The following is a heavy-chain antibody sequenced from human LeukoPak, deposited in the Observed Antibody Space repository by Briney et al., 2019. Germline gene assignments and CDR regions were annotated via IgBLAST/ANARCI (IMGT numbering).Heavy chain of an antibody. J-gene: IGHJ4*02. CDR2: IIPIFGTA. D-gene: IGHD6-19*01. CDR3: ASGGTGYSSGWYDY. V-gene: IGHV1-69*05. CDR1: GGTFSSYA. Sequence: SVKVSCKASGGTFSSYAISWVRQAPGQGLEWMGGIIPIFGTANYAQKFQGRVTITTDESTSTAYMELSSLRSEDTAVYYCASGGTGYSSGWYDYWGQGTLVTVSS.